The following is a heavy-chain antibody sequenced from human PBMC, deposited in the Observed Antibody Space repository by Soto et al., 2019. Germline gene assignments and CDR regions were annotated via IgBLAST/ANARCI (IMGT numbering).Heavy chain of an antibody. V-gene: IGHV3-53*01. D-gene: IGHD4-17*01. J-gene: IGHJ4*02. CDR1: GFTVSSNY. Sequence: PGGSLRLSCAASGFTVSSNYMSWVRQAPGKGLEWVSVIYSGGSTYYADSVKGRFTISRDNSKNTLYLQMNSLRAEDTAVYYCARFPPPYGEKPFDYWGQGTLVTVSS. CDR3: ARFPPPYGEKPFDY. CDR2: IYSGGST.